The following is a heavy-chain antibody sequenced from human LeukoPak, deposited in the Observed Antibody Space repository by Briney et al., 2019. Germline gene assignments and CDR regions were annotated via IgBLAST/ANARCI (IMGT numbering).Heavy chain of an antibody. Sequence: GGSLRLSCAASGFIFSGHVMHWVRQAPGKGLEWVAVISYDGSNKYYADSVKGRFTISRDNSKNTLYLQMNSLRAEDTAVYYCARGTQLKTTVTPQGYWGQGTLVTVSS. CDR3: ARGTQLKTTVTPQGY. D-gene: IGHD4-17*01. CDR2: ISYDGSNK. CDR1: GFIFSGHV. V-gene: IGHV3-30-3*01. J-gene: IGHJ4*02.